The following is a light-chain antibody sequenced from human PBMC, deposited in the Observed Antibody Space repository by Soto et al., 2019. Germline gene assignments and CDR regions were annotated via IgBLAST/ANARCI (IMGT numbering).Light chain of an antibody. CDR1: QDISNY. J-gene: IGKJ3*01. CDR3: QKYNSVPLT. CDR2: AAS. V-gene: IGKV1-27*01. Sequence: DIPMTQSPSSLSASVGDRVTITCRASQDISNYLAWYQQEPGKVTKLLIYAASTLQSGVPSRFSGSGSGTDFTLTISSLQPEDVATYYCQKYNSVPLTFGPGTKVGLK.